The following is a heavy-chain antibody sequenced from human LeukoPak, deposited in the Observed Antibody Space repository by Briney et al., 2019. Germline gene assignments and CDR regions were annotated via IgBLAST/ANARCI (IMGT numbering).Heavy chain of an antibody. CDR2: ISWNSGSI. CDR1: GFTFDDYA. CDR3: AKVIGRGVY. V-gene: IGHV3-9*01. J-gene: IGHJ4*02. Sequence: GGSLRLSCAASGFTFDDYAMHWVRQAPGKGLEWVSGISWNSGSIGYADSVKGRFIISRDNAKNSLYLQMNSLRAEDTALYYCAKVIGRGVYWGQGTLVTVSS.